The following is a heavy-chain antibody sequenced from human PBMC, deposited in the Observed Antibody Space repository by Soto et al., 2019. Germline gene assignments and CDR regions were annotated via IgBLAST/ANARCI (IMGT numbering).Heavy chain of an antibody. Sequence: LRLSCAASGFTFSDYYMSWIRQAPGKGLEWVSYITSSGSTIYYADSVKGRFTISRDNAKNSLYLQMNSLRAEDTAVDYCAREKTAMVTVDYWGQGTLVTVS. CDR2: ITSSGSTI. J-gene: IGHJ4*02. CDR3: AREKTAMVTVDY. D-gene: IGHD5-18*01. V-gene: IGHV3-11*01. CDR1: GFTFSDYY.